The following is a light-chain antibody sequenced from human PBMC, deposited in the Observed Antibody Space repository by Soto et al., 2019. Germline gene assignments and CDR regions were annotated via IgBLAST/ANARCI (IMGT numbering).Light chain of an antibody. Sequence: AIQMTQSPSSLSASVGDRVTITCRASQGIRNELAWYQQNPGKAPKLLIYAASYLQGGVPSRFRGAGSGTDFPLTIDSLQPEDFATYYCLQDSSYPRTFGQGTKVEI. CDR1: QGIRNE. J-gene: IGKJ1*01. CDR3: LQDSSYPRT. CDR2: AAS. V-gene: IGKV1-6*01.